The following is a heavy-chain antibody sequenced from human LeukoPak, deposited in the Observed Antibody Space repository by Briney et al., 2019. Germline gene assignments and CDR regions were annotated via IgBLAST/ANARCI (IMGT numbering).Heavy chain of an antibody. CDR1: GFTFSSYW. CDR2: IKQDGSEK. V-gene: IGHV3-7*01. Sequence: GGSLGLSCAASGFTFSSYWMSWVRQAPGKGLEWVANIKQDGSEKYYVDSVKGRFTISRDNAKNSLYLQMNSLRAEDTAVYYCARDHLPYYYYYMDVWGKGTTVTVSS. J-gene: IGHJ6*03. CDR3: ARDHLPYYYYYMDV.